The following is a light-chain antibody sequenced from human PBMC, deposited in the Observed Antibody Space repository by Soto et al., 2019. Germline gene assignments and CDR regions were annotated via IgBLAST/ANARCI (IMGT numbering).Light chain of an antibody. Sequence: DIQMTQSPSTLSGSVGDRVTITCRASQTISSWLAWYQQKPGKAPKLLIYKASTLTSGVPSRFSGSGSGTEFTLTISSLQPDDFATYYCQHYNSYPVAFGQGTKVELK. CDR1: QTISSW. CDR2: KAS. V-gene: IGKV1-5*03. CDR3: QHYNSYPVA. J-gene: IGKJ1*01.